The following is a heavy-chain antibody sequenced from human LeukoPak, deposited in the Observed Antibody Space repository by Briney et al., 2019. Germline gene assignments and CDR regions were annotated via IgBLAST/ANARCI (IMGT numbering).Heavy chain of an antibody. Sequence: SETLSLTCAVYGGSFSGYYWSWLRQPPGKGLEWIAYIYYSGSTNYNPSLKSRVTISVDTSKNQFSLKLSSVTAADTAVYYCARGGDGYNYFDYWGQGTLVTVSS. CDR2: IYYSGST. V-gene: IGHV4-34*01. J-gene: IGHJ4*02. CDR3: ARGGDGYNYFDY. CDR1: GGSFSGYY. D-gene: IGHD5-24*01.